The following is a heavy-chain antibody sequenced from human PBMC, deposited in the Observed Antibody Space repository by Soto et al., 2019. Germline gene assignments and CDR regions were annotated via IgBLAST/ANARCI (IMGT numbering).Heavy chain of an antibody. V-gene: IGHV4-4*02. CDR1: GASISSSSW. Sequence: TSETLSLTCAVSGASISSSSWWNRVCQPPGKGLEWIGEIYHTGSTYYNPSLKSRVTISVDTSKNQFSLKLSSVTAADTAVYYCAIDSLLSSRRMDVWGQGTTVTVSS. CDR3: AIDSLLSSRRMDV. CDR2: IYHTGST. J-gene: IGHJ6*02.